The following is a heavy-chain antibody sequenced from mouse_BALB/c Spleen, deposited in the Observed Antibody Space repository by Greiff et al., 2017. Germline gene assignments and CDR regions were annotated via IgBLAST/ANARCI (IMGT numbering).Heavy chain of an antibody. D-gene: IGHD2-4*01. CDR1: GYSITSDYA. V-gene: IGHV3-2*02. Sequence: VQLQQSGPGLVKPSQSLSLTCTVTGYSITSDYAWNWIRQFPGNKLEWMGYISYSGSTSYNPSLKSRISITRDTSKNQFFLQLNSVTTEDTATYYCARKRGYDYDAWFAYWGQGTSVTVSS. J-gene: IGHJ4*01. CDR3: ARKRGYDYDAWFAY. CDR2: ISYSGST.